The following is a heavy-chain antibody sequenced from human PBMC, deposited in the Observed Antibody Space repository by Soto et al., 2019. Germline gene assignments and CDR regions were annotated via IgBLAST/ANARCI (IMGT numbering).Heavy chain of an antibody. J-gene: IGHJ4*02. D-gene: IGHD3-10*01. Sequence: EVQVLESGGGLAQPGGSLRLSCAASGFISSSYAMNWVRQAPGKGLEWVSAISASATSNTYYADSVKGRFTISRDNSKTTLYLQMNSLRAEDTAVYYCAKGGTVVRGVTLDYWGQGTLVSVSS. V-gene: IGHV3-23*01. CDR1: GFISSSYA. CDR3: AKGGTVVRGVTLDY. CDR2: ISASATSNT.